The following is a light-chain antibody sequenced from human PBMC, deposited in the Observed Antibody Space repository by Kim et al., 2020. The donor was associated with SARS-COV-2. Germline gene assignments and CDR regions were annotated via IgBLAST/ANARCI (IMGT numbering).Light chain of an antibody. Sequence: ASVKLTCTRSSGHSSYAIAWHQQQPEKGPRYWMKLNSDGSNNKGDGIPDRFSGSSSGAERYLTISSLQSEDEADYYCQTWGTGTWVFGGGTKLTVL. CDR3: QTWGTGTWV. CDR1: SGHSSYA. CDR2: LNSDGSN. V-gene: IGLV4-69*01. J-gene: IGLJ3*02.